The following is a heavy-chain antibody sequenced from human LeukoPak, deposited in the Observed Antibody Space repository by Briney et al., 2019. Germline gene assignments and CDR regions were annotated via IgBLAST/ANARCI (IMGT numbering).Heavy chain of an antibody. J-gene: IGHJ4*02. Sequence: SETLSLTCTVSGGSISSYYWSWIRQPPGKGLEWIGYIYYSGSTNYNPSLKSRVTISVDTSKNQFSLKLSSVTAADTAVYYCARHRTYCSSTSCLYYFDYWGQGTLVTVSS. CDR3: ARHRTYCSSTSCLYYFDY. CDR2: IYYSGST. V-gene: IGHV4-59*08. CDR1: GGSISSYY. D-gene: IGHD2-2*01.